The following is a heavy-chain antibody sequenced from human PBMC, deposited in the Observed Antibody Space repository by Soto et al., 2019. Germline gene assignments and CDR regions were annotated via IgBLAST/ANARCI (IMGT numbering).Heavy chain of an antibody. V-gene: IGHV3-23*01. D-gene: IGHD6-19*01. Sequence: PGGSLRLSCAASGFTFSSYAMSWVRQAPGKGLEWVSAISGSGGSTYYADSVKGRFTISRDNSKNTLYLQMNSLRAGDTAVYYCAKHGSGWSYWYFDYWGQGTLVTVSS. CDR1: GFTFSSYA. CDR2: ISGSGGST. CDR3: AKHGSGWSYWYFDY. J-gene: IGHJ4*02.